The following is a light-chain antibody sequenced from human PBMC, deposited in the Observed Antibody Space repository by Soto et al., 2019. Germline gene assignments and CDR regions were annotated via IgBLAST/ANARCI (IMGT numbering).Light chain of an antibody. Sequence: EFVLTQSPGTLSLSPGERATLSCRASQTVRNNYLAWYQQKPGQAPRLLIYDASSMATGIPDRFSGGGSGTDFTLTISRLEPEDFAVYNCQQFSSYPLTFAGGTKV. J-gene: IGKJ4*01. CDR2: DAS. CDR1: QTVRNNY. CDR3: QQFSSYPLT. V-gene: IGKV3-20*01.